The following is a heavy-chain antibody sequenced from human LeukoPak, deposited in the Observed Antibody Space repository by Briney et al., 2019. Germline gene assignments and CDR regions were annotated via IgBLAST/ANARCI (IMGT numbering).Heavy chain of an antibody. Sequence: NAGGSLRLSCAASGFTFSDYYMSWIRQAPGKGLEWVSYISSSGSTIYYADSVKGRFTISRDNAKNSLYLQMNSLRAEDTAVYYCASPYSSSSLLVYWGQGTLVTVSS. J-gene: IGHJ4*02. D-gene: IGHD6-6*01. CDR1: GFTFSDYY. CDR3: ASPYSSSSLLVY. CDR2: ISSSGSTI. V-gene: IGHV3-11*04.